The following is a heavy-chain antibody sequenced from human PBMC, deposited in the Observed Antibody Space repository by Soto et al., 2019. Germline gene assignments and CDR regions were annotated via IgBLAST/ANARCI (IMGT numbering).Heavy chain of an antibody. V-gene: IGHV3-23*01. CDR1: GFTFSSYA. Sequence: GGSLRLSCAASGFTFSSYAMSWVRQAPGKGLEWVSAISGSGGSTYYADSVKGRFTISRDNSKNTLYLQMNSLRAEDTAVYYCANTGDSSSWYGGGIYYFDYWGQGTLVTVSS. J-gene: IGHJ4*02. CDR3: ANTGDSSSWYGGGIYYFDY. CDR2: ISGSGGST. D-gene: IGHD6-13*01.